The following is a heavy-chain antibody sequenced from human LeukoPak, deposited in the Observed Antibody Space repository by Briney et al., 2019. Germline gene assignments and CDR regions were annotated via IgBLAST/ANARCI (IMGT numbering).Heavy chain of an antibody. J-gene: IGHJ3*01. CDR3: AKEIDGFDV. CDR2: IRFDGGDT. Sequence: GGSLRLSCAASGSTFNNYWMHWVRQAPGMGLVWVSSIRFDGGDTAYADSAKGRFTISRDNAKNTMFLQMNNLRAEDTAVYYCAKEIDGFDVWGQGTLVTVSS. V-gene: IGHV3-74*01. CDR1: GSTFNNYW.